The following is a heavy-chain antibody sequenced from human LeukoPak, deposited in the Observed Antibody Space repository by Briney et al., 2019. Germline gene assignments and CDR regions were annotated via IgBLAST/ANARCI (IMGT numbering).Heavy chain of an antibody. CDR2: IIPILGIA. J-gene: IGHJ4*02. Sequence: ASVKVSCKASGGTFSSYAISWVRQAPGQGLEWMGRIIPILGIANYAQKFQGRVTITADKSTSTAYMELSSLRSEDTAVYYCARNLGGESSSQLRLDYWGQGTLVTVSS. D-gene: IGHD6-13*01. V-gene: IGHV1-69*04. CDR1: GGTFSSYA. CDR3: ARNLGGESSSQLRLDY.